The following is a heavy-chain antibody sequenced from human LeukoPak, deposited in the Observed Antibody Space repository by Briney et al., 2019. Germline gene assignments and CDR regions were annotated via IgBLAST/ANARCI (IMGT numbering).Heavy chain of an antibody. Sequence: GGSLRLSCAASGFTFSSYAMSWVRQAPGKGLEGVSFIIGSGGSTYYADYVKGRYTIFRDNSKNKLYLQMNSLRAEDTAVYYCAKERRSIQVWATTFGYWGQGTLVTVSS. CDR2: IIGSGGST. J-gene: IGHJ4*02. V-gene: IGHV3-23*01. D-gene: IGHD3-16*01. CDR1: GFTFSSYA. CDR3: AKERRSIQVWATTFGY.